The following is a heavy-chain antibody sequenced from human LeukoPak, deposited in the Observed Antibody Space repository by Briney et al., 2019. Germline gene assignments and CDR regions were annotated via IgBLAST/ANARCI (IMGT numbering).Heavy chain of an antibody. V-gene: IGHV3-7*01. CDR2: IKQEGSEK. J-gene: IGHJ4*02. Sequence: PGGSLRLSCAASGFTFSSYWMSWVRQAPGKGLEWVANIKQEGSEKYYVDSVKGRFTISRDNAKNSLYLQMNSLRAEDTAVYYCARDLSVGGGSCYGFDYWGQGTLVTVSS. D-gene: IGHD2-15*01. CDR1: GFTFSSYW. CDR3: ARDLSVGGGSCYGFDY.